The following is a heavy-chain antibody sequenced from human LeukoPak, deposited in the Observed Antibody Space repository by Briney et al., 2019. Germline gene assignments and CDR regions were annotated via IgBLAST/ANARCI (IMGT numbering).Heavy chain of an antibody. J-gene: IGHJ4*02. CDR2: ISGSGGST. CDR1: GFTFSSYA. CDR3: AKARYDSSGFYMNEYYFDY. Sequence: GGSLRLSCAASGFTFSSYAMSWVRQAPGKGLEWVSAISGSGGSTYYADSVKGRFTISRDNSKNTLYLQMNSQRAEDTAVYYCAKARYDSSGFYMNEYYFDYWGQGTLVTVSS. V-gene: IGHV3-23*01. D-gene: IGHD3-22*01.